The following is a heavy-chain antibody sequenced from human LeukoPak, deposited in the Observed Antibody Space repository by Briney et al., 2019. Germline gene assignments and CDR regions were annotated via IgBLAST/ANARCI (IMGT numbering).Heavy chain of an antibody. CDR1: GFTFSTYW. D-gene: IGHD1-14*01. CDR2: IKTNAEGGTT. CDR3: FAPRNLNY. V-gene: IGHV3-15*01. J-gene: IGHJ4*02. Sequence: PGGSLRLSCGASGFTFSTYWMSWVRQVPGRGLEWVGRIKTNAEGGTTDYAAPVKGRFAISRDDSKDTLHLQMNSLKTEDTAVYYCFAPRNLNYWGRGTLVTVSS.